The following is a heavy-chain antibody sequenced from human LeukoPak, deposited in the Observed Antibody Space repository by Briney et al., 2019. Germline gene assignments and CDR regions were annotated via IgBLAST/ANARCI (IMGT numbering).Heavy chain of an antibody. D-gene: IGHD2-15*01. J-gene: IGHJ4*02. CDR3: AGPKAGGSFDY. Sequence: KPSETLSLTCTVSGVSISSSSYYWGWIRQPPGKGLEWIGSIYYSGSTYYNPSLKSRVTISVYTSKNQFSLKLSSVTAADTAVYYCAGPKAGGSFDYWGQGTLVTVSS. CDR2: IYYSGST. V-gene: IGHV4-39*01. CDR1: GVSISSSSYY.